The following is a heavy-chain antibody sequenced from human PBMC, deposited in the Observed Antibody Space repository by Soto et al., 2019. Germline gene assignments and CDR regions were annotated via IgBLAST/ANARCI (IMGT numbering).Heavy chain of an antibody. J-gene: IGHJ4*02. CDR2: IFHDGTA. V-gene: IGHV4-4*02. D-gene: IGHD3-16*01. Sequence: QVKLQESGPGLAKPSETLSLTCAVSGVSISSGNWWTWVRQSPQGGLEYIGEIFHDGTANYYPSFQGRVAMSVDTSKNQFSLRLASVTASDTAIYYCARLVYDTRLDYLYFDFWGQGALVTV. CDR1: GVSISSGNW. CDR3: ARLVYDTRLDYLYFDF.